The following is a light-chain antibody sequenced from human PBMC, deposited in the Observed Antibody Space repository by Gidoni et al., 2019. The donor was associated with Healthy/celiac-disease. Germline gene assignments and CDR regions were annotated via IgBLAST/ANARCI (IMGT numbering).Light chain of an antibody. CDR3: QQLNSYPIT. CDR1: QGISSY. Sequence: DIQLTQSPSFLSASVGDRVTITCRASQGISSYLAWYQHKPGQAPKLLIYAASTLQSGVPSRFSGSGSGTDFTLTISSLQPEDFATYYCQQLNSYPITFGGGTKVEIK. V-gene: IGKV1-9*01. J-gene: IGKJ4*01. CDR2: AAS.